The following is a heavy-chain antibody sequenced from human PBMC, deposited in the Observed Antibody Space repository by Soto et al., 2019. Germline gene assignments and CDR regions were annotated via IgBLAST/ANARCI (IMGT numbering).Heavy chain of an antibody. Sequence: EVQLVESGGGLVQPGGSLRLSCAASGFVFSSHWIHWVRQAPGQGPVGVSRISTDGSFTSYADFVKGRFTISRDKAKNTLYLQMNSLRAEDTAVYYCARPRSMSSSGFDIWGQGTMVTVSS. D-gene: IGHD6-6*01. CDR3: ARPRSMSSSGFDI. V-gene: IGHV3-74*01. CDR1: GFVFSSHW. J-gene: IGHJ3*02. CDR2: ISTDGSFT.